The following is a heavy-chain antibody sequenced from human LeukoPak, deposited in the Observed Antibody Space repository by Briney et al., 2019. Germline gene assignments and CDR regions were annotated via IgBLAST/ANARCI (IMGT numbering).Heavy chain of an antibody. J-gene: IGHJ3*01. CDR1: GGSINSYY. V-gene: IGHV4-59*08. CDR2: IYYSGST. CDR3: ARRRLGDAFDV. D-gene: IGHD3-16*01. Sequence: SETLSLTCNVSGGSINSYYWSWIRQPPGKGLDWIAYIYYSGSTNYNPSLKSRVTLSVHTSKNQFSLRLSSVTAADTAMYYCARRRLGDAFDVWGQGTMVAVSS.